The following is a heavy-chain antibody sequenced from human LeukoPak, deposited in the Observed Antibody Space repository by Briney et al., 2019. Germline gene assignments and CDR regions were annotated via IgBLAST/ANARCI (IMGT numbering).Heavy chain of an antibody. D-gene: IGHD6-13*01. Sequence: PSETLSLTCTVSGGSISSYYWSWIRQPPGKGLEWIGYIYYSGSTNYNPSLKSRVTISVDTSKNQFSLKLSSVTAADTAVYYCARGPQPSSPVAAAGSGGFDYWGQGTLVTVSS. CDR1: GGSISSYY. J-gene: IGHJ4*02. V-gene: IGHV4-59*01. CDR3: ARGPQPSSPVAAAGSGGFDY. CDR2: IYYSGST.